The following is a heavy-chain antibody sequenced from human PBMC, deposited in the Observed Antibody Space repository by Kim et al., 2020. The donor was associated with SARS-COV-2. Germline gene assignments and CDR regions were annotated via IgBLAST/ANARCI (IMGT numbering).Heavy chain of an antibody. CDR2: ISSSSIYI. D-gene: IGHD3-10*01. V-gene: IGHV3-21*04. CDR1: GFTFSSYS. CDR3: ARVPAYVSGSP. J-gene: IGHJ5*02. Sequence: GGSLRLSCAASGFTFSSYSMNWVRQAPGKGLEWVSSISSSSIYIYYADSVKGRFTISRDNAKNSLYLQMNSLRAEDTAVYYCARVPAYVSGSPWGQGTLVTVSS.